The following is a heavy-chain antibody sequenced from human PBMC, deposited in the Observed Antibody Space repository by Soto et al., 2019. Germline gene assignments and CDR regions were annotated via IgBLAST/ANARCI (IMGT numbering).Heavy chain of an antibody. CDR2: ISSSGSTI. J-gene: IGHJ6*02. CDR1: GFTFGIYE. CDR3: ARDTHYYDSPYGMDV. Sequence: GSLRLSCSASGFTFGIYERNRVRQAPGKGLEWVSYISSSGSTIYYADSVKGRFTISRDNAKNSLYLQMNSLRAEDTAVYYCARDTHYYDSPYGMDVWGQGTKVTVYS. V-gene: IGHV3-48*03. D-gene: IGHD3-22*01.